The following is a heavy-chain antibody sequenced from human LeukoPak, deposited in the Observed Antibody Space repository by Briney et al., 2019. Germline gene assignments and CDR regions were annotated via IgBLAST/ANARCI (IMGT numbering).Heavy chain of an antibody. CDR1: GGSISSGSSH. J-gene: IGHJ6*03. V-gene: IGHV4-61*02. Sequence: PSETLSLTCTVSGGSISSGSSHWSWIRQPAGKGLEWIGRIYTSGSTNYNPSLKSRVTISVDTSKNQFSLKLSSVTAADTAVYYCARGPRITLIRGGQWYYYMDVWGKGTTVTISS. CDR2: IYTSGST. CDR3: ARGPRITLIRGGQWYYYMDV. D-gene: IGHD3-10*01.